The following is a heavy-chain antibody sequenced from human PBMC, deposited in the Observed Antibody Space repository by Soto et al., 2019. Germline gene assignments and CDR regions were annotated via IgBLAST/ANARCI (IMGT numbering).Heavy chain of an antibody. D-gene: IGHD1-26*01. CDR1: GFTLNSYG. J-gene: IGHJ4*02. CDR2: ISFHGSFI. V-gene: IGHV3-30*18. Sequence: PGGSLRLSCAASGFTLNSYGMHWVRQAPGKGLEWVAVISFHGSFIKYADSVEGRFTISRDNDKSTVSLEMNNLGAEDTALYYCAKQGSPGVGDIPYYFDSWGRGTLVTVSS. CDR3: AKQGSPGVGDIPYYFDS.